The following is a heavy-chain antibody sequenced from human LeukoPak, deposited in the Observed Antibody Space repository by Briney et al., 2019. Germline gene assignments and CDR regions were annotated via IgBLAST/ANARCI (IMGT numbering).Heavy chain of an antibody. D-gene: IGHD3-22*01. CDR3: ARHTWVVVVDDGAFDY. Sequence: SETLSLTCAVYGGSFSGYYWSWIRQPPGKGLEWIGEINHSGSTNYNPSLKSRVTISVDTSKNQFSLKLSSVTAADTAVYYCARHTWVVVVDDGAFDYWGQGTLVTVSS. CDR2: INHSGST. V-gene: IGHV4-34*01. J-gene: IGHJ4*02. CDR1: GGSFSGYY.